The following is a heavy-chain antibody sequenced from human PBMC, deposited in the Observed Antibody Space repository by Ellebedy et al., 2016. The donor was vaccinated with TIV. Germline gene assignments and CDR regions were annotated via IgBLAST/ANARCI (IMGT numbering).Heavy chain of an antibody. J-gene: IGHJ4*02. CDR1: GFTFSSYG. V-gene: IGHV3-30*18. Sequence: GESLKISXAASGFTFSSYGMHWVRQAPGKGLEWVAVISYDGSNKYYADSVKGRFTISRDNSKNTLYLQMNSLRAEDTAVYYCAKDGYCSSTSCYIDYWGQGTLVTVSS. CDR3: AKDGYCSSTSCYIDY. D-gene: IGHD2-2*03. CDR2: ISYDGSNK.